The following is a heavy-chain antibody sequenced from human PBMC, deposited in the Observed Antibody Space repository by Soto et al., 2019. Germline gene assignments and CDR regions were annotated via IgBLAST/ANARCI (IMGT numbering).Heavy chain of an antibody. V-gene: IGHV4-39*01. Sequence: PSETLSLTCTVSGGSINSSSYHWGCILQPPGKGLEGIGSIDYSGTTFYNASLNSRVTISADTSKNQFSLKLSSVTAADTALYYCARRTNTAGGWFDSWGQGALVTVSS. J-gene: IGHJ5*01. D-gene: IGHD6-13*01. CDR3: ARRTNTAGGWFDS. CDR2: IDYSGTT. CDR1: GGSINSSSYH.